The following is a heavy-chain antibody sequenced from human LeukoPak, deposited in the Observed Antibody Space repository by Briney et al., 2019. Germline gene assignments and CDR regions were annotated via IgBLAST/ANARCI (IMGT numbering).Heavy chain of an antibody. V-gene: IGHV4-59*01. CDR2: IYYSGST. D-gene: IGHD4-17*01. CDR1: GGSISSYY. Sequence: ASETLSLTCTVPGGSISSYYWSWIRQPPGKGLEWIGYIYYSGSTNYNPSLKSRVTISVDTSKNQFSLKLSSVTAADTAVYYCATVPYYGDYEGDYWGQGTLVTVSS. J-gene: IGHJ4*02. CDR3: ATVPYYGDYEGDY.